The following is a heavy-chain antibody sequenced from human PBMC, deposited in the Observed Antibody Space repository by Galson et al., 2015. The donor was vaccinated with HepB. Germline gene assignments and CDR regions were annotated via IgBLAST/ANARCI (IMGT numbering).Heavy chain of an antibody. D-gene: IGHD6-25*01. CDR3: ARVGGSGFSSYYYYGMDV. CDR2: ISYDGSNK. Sequence: SLRLSCAASGFTFSSYAMHWVRQAPGKGLEWVAVISYDGSNKYYADSVKGRFTISRDNSKNTLYLQMNSLRAEDTAVYYCARVGGSGFSSYYYYGMDVWGQGTTVTVSS. CDR1: GFTFSSYA. V-gene: IGHV3-30-3*01. J-gene: IGHJ6*02.